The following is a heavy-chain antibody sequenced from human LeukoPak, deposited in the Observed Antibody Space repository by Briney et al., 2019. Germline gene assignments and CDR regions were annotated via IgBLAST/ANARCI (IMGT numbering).Heavy chain of an antibody. J-gene: IGHJ4*02. V-gene: IGHV3-7*01. CDR3: ARDWGAYYHFFDY. Sequence: GGSLRLSCEASGFSMSVYWMSWVRQAPGKGLEWVGSVKQDGSERNYVDSVKGRFTISRDSAKKSLYLQMNSLRAEDMAVYYCARDWGAYYHFFDYWGQGTLVTVSS. CDR2: VKQDGSER. CDR1: GFSMSVYW. D-gene: IGHD3-22*01.